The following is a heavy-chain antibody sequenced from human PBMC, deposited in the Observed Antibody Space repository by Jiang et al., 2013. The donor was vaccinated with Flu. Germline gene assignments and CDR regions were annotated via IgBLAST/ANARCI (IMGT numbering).Heavy chain of an antibody. CDR2: MYSGGDT. J-gene: IGHJ4*02. V-gene: IGHV3-53*01. CDR1: GFTVSTHF. CDR3: ARSGPGWFDY. Sequence: VQLVESGGGLIQPGGSLRLSCAASGFTVSTHFMSWVRQAPGKGLEWVSVMYSGGDTYYSDSVMGRFTISRDNSKNTLYLQMNSLRAEDTAVYYCARSGPGWFDYWGRGTLVTVSS. D-gene: IGHD1-14*01.